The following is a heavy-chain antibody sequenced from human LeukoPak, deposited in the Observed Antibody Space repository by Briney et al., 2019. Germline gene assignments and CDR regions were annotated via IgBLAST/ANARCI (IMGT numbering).Heavy chain of an antibody. CDR2: INHSGST. V-gene: IGHV4-34*01. Sequence: PSETLSLTCAVYGGSFSGYYWSWIRQPPGKGLEWIGEINHSGSTNYSPSLKSRVTISVDTSKDQFSLKLSSVTAADTAVYYCARAPSSYYGMDVWGKGTTVTVSS. J-gene: IGHJ6*04. CDR3: ARAPSSYYGMDV. CDR1: GGSFSGYY. D-gene: IGHD6-6*01.